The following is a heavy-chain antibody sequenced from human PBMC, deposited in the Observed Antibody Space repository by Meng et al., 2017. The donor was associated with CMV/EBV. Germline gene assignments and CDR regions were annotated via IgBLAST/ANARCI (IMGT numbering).Heavy chain of an antibody. Sequence: GGSLRLSCAASGFTFSGYALHWVRQAPGKGLECVAVISYDGSNKYCADSVKGRFTISRDNSKNTLYLQMNSLRAEDTAVYYCARDPIGFWSGYYKGGFFDYWGQGTLVTVSS. V-gene: IGHV3-30*04. D-gene: IGHD3-3*01. J-gene: IGHJ4*02. CDR3: ARDPIGFWSGYYKGGFFDY. CDR1: GFTFSGYA. CDR2: ISYDGSNK.